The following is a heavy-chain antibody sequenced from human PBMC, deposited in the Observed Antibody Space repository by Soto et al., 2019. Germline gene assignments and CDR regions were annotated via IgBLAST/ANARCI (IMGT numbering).Heavy chain of an antibody. J-gene: IGHJ5*02. CDR1: GGNLPEFS. V-gene: IGHV1-24*01. Sequence: VSAKVFCKVSGGNLPEFSMHWVRLAPGKGLEWMGGFDPEDGETIYAQKFLGRVTMIEDTSTDTAYMVLSSLTSQETDAYYCAKDGCSNATTGWSDTWRQGTPVTVSS. CDR3: AKDGCSNATTGWSDT. D-gene: IGHD2-2*01. CDR2: FDPEDGET.